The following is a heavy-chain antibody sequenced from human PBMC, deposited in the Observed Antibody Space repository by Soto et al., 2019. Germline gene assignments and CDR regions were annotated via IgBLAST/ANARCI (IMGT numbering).Heavy chain of an antibody. D-gene: IGHD6-19*01. V-gene: IGHV1-18*01. J-gene: IGHJ6*02. CDR2: ISAYNGNT. CDR3: AREWLDDYYYYYGMDV. CDR1: GYTYTSYG. Sequence: QVQLVQSGAEVKKPGASVQVSCKASGYTYTSYGISWVRHAPGQGLEWMGWISAYNGNTNYEQKLQGRVTMTTDTSTSTAYMELRSLRSDDTAVYYCAREWLDDYYYYYGMDVWGQGTTVTVSS.